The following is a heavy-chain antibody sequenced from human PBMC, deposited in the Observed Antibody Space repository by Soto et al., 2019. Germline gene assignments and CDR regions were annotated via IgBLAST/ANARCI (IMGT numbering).Heavy chain of an antibody. CDR3: VRESLLTSIPIYGYFYYAMDV. CDR2: IKPDGSEV. V-gene: IGHV3-7*03. CDR1: RFIFSSSW. D-gene: IGHD3-3*01. Sequence: EVQLVESGGGLVLPGGSPRLSCAASRFIFSSSWMTWVRQAPGKGLEWVANIKPDGSEVYYADSLKGRFTISRDNARDSLYLQMNNLRAEDTAVYYCVRESLLTSIPIYGYFYYAMDVWGQGTTVIVSS. J-gene: IGHJ6*02.